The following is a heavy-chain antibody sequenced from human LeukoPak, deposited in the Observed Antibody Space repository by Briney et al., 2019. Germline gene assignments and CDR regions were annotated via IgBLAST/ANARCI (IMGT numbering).Heavy chain of an antibody. D-gene: IGHD3-9*01. V-gene: IGHV1-2*02. J-gene: IGHJ4*02. CDR2: INPNSGGT. CDR1: GYTFTGYY. Sequence: ASVKVSCKASGYTFTGYYMHWVRQAPGQGLEWMGWINPNSGGTNYAQKFQGRVTMTRDTSISTAYMELSRLRSDDTAVYYCARAINYDILTGYYTYWGQGTLVTVSS. CDR3: ARAINYDILTGYYTY.